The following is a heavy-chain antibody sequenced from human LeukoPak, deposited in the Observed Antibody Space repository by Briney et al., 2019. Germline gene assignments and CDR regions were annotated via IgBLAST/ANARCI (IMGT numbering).Heavy chain of an antibody. CDR2: INHSGST. V-gene: IGHV4-34*01. D-gene: IGHD6-19*01. CDR3: ARPTRGGSGPNDAFDI. CDR1: GGSFSGYY. J-gene: IGHJ3*02. Sequence: PSETLSLTCAVYGGSFSGYYWSWIRQPPGKGLEWIGEINHSGSTNYNPSLKSRVTISVDTSKNQFSLKLSSVTAADTAVYYCARPTRGGSGPNDAFDIWGQGTMVTVSS.